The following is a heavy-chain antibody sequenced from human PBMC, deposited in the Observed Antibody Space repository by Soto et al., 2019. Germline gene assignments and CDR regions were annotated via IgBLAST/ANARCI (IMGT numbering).Heavy chain of an antibody. D-gene: IGHD6-25*01. J-gene: IGHJ4*02. CDR1: GDSFSSYY. V-gene: IGHV4-59*01. CDR3: ARGNGWTRSVFDF. Sequence: SETLSLTCSVSGDSFSSYYWSWIRQSPGKGLEWIGYIYYSGSTNYNPSLKSRVTISLDASKKQFSLKLYSVTAADTAVYYCARGNGWTRSVFDFWGQGTLVTGSS. CDR2: IYYSGST.